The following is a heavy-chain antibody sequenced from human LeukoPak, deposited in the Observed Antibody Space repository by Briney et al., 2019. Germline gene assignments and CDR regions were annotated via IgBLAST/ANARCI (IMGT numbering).Heavy chain of an antibody. CDR2: IYPGDSDT. Sequence: PGESLKISCKGSGYSFTSYWIGWVRQMPVKGLEWMGIIYPGDSDTRYSPSFQGQVTISADKSISTAYLQWSSLKASDTAMYYCARYVLRFLEWPNWFDPWGQGTLVTVSS. J-gene: IGHJ5*02. CDR3: ARYVLRFLEWPNWFDP. D-gene: IGHD3-3*01. CDR1: GYSFTSYW. V-gene: IGHV5-51*01.